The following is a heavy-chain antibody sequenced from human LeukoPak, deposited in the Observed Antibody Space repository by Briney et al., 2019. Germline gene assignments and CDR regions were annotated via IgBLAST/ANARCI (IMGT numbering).Heavy chain of an antibody. J-gene: IGHJ4*02. CDR3: ARVNCSSTSCREYYFDY. V-gene: IGHV6-1*01. CDR1: GDSFPSNSAA. CDR2: TYYRSKWYN. Sequence: SQTLSLTCALSGDSFPSNSAAWNWIRQSPSRGLEWLGGTYYRSKWYNDYAVSVKSRITINPDTSKNQFSLQLNSVTPEDTAVYYCARVNCSSTSCREYYFDYWGQGTLVTVSS. D-gene: IGHD2-2*01.